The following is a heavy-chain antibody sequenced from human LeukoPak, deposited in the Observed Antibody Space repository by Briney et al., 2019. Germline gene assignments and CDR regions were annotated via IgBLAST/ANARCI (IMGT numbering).Heavy chain of an antibody. CDR2: INTPGGST. CDR3: ARDKSSGYYYFDY. Sequence: PGGSLRLSCAASGFTFSGYAMSWVRQAPGKGLEWVSAINTPGGSTYYADSVKGRFTISRDNSKNTLYLQMNSLRAEDTALYYCARDKSSGYYYFDYWGQGTLVTVSS. V-gene: IGHV3-23*01. J-gene: IGHJ4*02. D-gene: IGHD3-22*01. CDR1: GFTFSGYA.